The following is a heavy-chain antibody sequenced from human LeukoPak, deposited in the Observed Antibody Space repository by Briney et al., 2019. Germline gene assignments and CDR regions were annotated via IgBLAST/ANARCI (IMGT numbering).Heavy chain of an antibody. J-gene: IGHJ6*03. Sequence: GGSLRLSCAASGFTFSSYAMSWVRQAPGKGLEWVSAISGSGGSTYYADSVKGRFTISRDNSKNTLYPQMNSLRAGDTAVYYCAKRRYGSPSDNVVVPAAISPSYYYYYYMDVWGKGTTVTVSS. CDR2: ISGSGGST. CDR1: GFTFSSYA. D-gene: IGHD2-2*01. V-gene: IGHV3-23*01. CDR3: AKRRYGSPSDNVVVPAAISPSYYYYYYMDV.